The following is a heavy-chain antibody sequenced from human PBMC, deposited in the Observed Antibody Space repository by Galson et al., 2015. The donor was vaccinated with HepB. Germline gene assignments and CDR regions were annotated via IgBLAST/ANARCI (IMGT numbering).Heavy chain of an antibody. J-gene: IGHJ6*02. Sequence: SLRLSCAASGFTFSSYAMRWVRQAPGKGLEWVAVISYDGSNKYYADSVKGRFTISRDNSKNTLYLQMNSLRAEDTAVYYCARDLAIFGFYGMDVWGQGTTVTVSS. CDR1: GFTFSSYA. D-gene: IGHD3-3*01. V-gene: IGHV3-30-3*01. CDR3: ARDLAIFGFYGMDV. CDR2: ISYDGSNK.